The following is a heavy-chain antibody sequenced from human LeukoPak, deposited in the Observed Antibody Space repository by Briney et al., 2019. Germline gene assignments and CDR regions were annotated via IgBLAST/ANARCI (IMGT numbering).Heavy chain of an antibody. J-gene: IGHJ4*02. D-gene: IGHD3-22*01. CDR2: ISYDGSNK. CDR3: AKHYDSTVGEGDY. CDR1: GFTFSSYA. Sequence: GGSLRLSCAASGFTFSSYAMSWVRQAPGKGLEWVAVISYDGSNKYYADSVKGRFTISRDNSKNTLYLQMNSLRAEDTAVYYCAKHYDSTVGEGDYWGQGTLVTVSS. V-gene: IGHV3-30*18.